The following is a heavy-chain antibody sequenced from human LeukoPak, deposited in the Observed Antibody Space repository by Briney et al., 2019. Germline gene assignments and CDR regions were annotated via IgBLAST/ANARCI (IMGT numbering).Heavy chain of an antibody. V-gene: IGHV4-34*01. CDR2: INHSGST. D-gene: IGHD1-14*01. Sequence: SETLSLTCAVYGGSFSGYYWSWIRQPPGKGLEWIGEINHSGSTNYNPSLKSRVTISVDTSKNQFSLKLSSVTAADTAVYYCARRWFRRHRIDYWGQGTLVTVSS. CDR3: ARRWFRRHRIDY. J-gene: IGHJ4*02. CDR1: GGSFSGYY.